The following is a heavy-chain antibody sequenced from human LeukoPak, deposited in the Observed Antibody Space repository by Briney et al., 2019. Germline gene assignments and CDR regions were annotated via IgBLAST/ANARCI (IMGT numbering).Heavy chain of an antibody. D-gene: IGHD3-22*01. J-gene: IGHJ4*02. CDR1: GGSISSGGYY. Sequence: SETLSLTCTVSGGSISSGGYYWSWIRQPPGKGLEWIGYIYHSGSTYYNPSLKSRVTISVDRSKNQFSLKLSSVTAADTAVYYCARVDDTHYDSSGFPDYFDYWGQGTLVTVSS. CDR2: IYHSGST. V-gene: IGHV4-30-2*01. CDR3: ARVDDTHYDSSGFPDYFDY.